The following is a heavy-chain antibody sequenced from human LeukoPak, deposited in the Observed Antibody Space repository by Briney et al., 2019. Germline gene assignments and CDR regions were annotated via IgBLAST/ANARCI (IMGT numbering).Heavy chain of an antibody. J-gene: IGHJ4*02. CDR1: GGSISSYY. Sequence: SETLSLTCTVSGGSISSYYWSWIRQPPGKGLEWIGYIYYSGSTYYNPSLKSRVTISVDTSKNQFSLKLSSVTAADTAVYYCARSSQLWLRGGFDYWGQGTLVTVSS. V-gene: IGHV4-59*06. CDR3: ARSSQLWLRGGFDY. D-gene: IGHD5-18*01. CDR2: IYYSGST.